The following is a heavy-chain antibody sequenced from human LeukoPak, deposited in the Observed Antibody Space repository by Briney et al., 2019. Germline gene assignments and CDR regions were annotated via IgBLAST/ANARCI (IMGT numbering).Heavy chain of an antibody. J-gene: IGHJ2*01. CDR3: ASDDFWSGYPSRFDL. CDR2: IYYSGST. V-gene: IGHV4-39*01. D-gene: IGHD3-3*01. Sequence: SETLSLTCTVSGGSISSSSYYWGWIRQPPGKGLEWIGSIYYSGSTYYNPSLKSRVTISVDTSKNQFSLKLSSVTAADTAVYYCASDDFWSGYPSRFDLWGRGTLVTVSS. CDR1: GGSISSSSYY.